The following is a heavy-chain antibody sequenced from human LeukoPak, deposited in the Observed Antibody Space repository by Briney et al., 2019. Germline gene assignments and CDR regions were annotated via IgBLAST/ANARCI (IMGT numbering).Heavy chain of an antibody. J-gene: IGHJ4*02. CDR2: ISGSGDST. CDR3: AQDRAWGAYAY. V-gene: IGHV3-23*01. CDR1: GFTFSTYG. Sequence: GGSLRLSCAASGFTFSTYGMNWVRQAPGKGLEWVSGISGSGDSTYYADSVKGRFTIYRDNSKNTLYLQMNSLRAEDTAIYHCAQDRAWGAYAYWGQGALVTVSS. D-gene: IGHD2-21*01.